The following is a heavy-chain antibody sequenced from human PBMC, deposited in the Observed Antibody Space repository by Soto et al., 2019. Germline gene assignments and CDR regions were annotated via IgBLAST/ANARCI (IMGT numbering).Heavy chain of an antibody. Sequence: SETLSLTCAVSGYSISSDYYWGWIRQPPGKGLEWIGSISHSGSAYYNPSLKTRVTMSVDTSKNQFSLKLSSVTAADTALYYCARGLSGGFDYWGQGSLVTVSS. V-gene: IGHV4-38-2*01. J-gene: IGHJ4*02. CDR3: ARGLSGGFDY. CDR2: ISHSGSA. CDR1: GYSISSDYY. D-gene: IGHD7-27*01.